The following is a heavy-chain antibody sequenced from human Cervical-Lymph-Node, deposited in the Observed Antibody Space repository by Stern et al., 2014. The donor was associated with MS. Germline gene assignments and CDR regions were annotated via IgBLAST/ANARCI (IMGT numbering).Heavy chain of an antibody. V-gene: IGHV1-69*01. J-gene: IGHJ4*02. CDR1: GGTFSTFD. D-gene: IGHD6-13*01. Sequence: QLVQSGAEVKKPGSSMKVSCKASGGTFSTFDIIWVRQAPGQGLEVLGGISPLFGTTNYVQKFQGRVTMTADESTSTAYMELNSLRSEDTAVYYCARHQGGIAANWGQGTLVTVSS. CDR2: ISPLFGTT. CDR3: ARHQGGIAAN.